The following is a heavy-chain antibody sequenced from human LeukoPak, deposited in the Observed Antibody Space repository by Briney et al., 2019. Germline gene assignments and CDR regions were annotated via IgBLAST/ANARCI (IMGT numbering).Heavy chain of an antibody. CDR2: INAGGGET. Sequence: GGSLRLSCAASGFTFSAYSLKWVRQAPGKGLEWVSTINAGGGETQYTDSVKGRFTISRDNSKNTVYLQMNSQRADDTAVYYGAKEGYYIFEDWGQGTLVHVSS. CDR3: AKEGYYIFED. CDR1: GFTFSAYS. V-gene: IGHV3-23*01. J-gene: IGHJ4*02. D-gene: IGHD3-16*01.